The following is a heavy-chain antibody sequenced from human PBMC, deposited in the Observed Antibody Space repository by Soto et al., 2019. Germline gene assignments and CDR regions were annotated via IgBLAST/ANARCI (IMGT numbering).Heavy chain of an antibody. J-gene: IGHJ3*02. CDR2: INSDGSST. D-gene: IGHD3-9*01. Sequence: GGSLRLSCAASGFTLSSYWMHWVRQAPGKGLVWVSRINSDGSSTSYADSVKGRFTISRDNAKNTLYLQMNSLRAEDTAVYYCVRDRRNVYYDILTAFDAFDIWGQGTMVTVSS. CDR1: GFTLSSYW. CDR3: VRDRRNVYYDILTAFDAFDI. V-gene: IGHV3-74*01.